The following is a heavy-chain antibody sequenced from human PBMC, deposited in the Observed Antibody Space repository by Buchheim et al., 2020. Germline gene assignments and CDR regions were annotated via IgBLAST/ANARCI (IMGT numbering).Heavy chain of an antibody. CDR2: ISSSGSTI. CDR3: AKRHPSIWFGESHDAFDI. V-gene: IGHV3-48*03. J-gene: IGHJ3*02. CDR1: GFTFSNYE. Sequence: EVQLVESGGGLVQPGGSLRLSCAASGFTFSNYEMNWVRQAPGKGLEWVSYISSSGSTIYYADSVKGRFTISRDNSKNTLYLQINSLRAEDTAVYYCAKRHPSIWFGESHDAFDIWGQGT. D-gene: IGHD3-10*01.